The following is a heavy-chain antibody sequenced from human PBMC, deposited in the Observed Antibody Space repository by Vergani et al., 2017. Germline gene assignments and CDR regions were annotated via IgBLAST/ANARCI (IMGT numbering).Heavy chain of an antibody. J-gene: IGHJ3*02. CDR2: IYSVCIRK. CDR3: ARDLRGSYNPHAFDI. Sequence: VPRGEACFVLFPPLGSLLLSFASSGFPFLLSALRFFRPAPGKVLYFFSVIYSVCIRKSYADSVKGLFTISRDNSKNTLYLQMNSLRAEDTAVYYCARDLRGSYNPHAFDIWGQGTMVTVSS. V-gene: IGHV3-23*03. D-gene: IGHD1-26*01. CDR1: GFPFLLSA.